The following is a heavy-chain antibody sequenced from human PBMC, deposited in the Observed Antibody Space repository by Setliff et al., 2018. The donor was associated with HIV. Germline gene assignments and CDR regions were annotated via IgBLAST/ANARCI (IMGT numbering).Heavy chain of an antibody. V-gene: IGHV1-18*01. J-gene: IGHJ4*02. CDR2: ISGYSGHT. CDR3: AREHGTSWPYFDF. Sequence: AASVKVSCKTSGYTFSDYDVAWVRRAPGQGLEWMGWISGYSGHTSYAQNFQGRVTMTTGTSTNTAYLELRGLRSDDTAIYYCAREHGTSWPYFDFWGQGTLVTVSS. CDR1: GYTFSDYD.